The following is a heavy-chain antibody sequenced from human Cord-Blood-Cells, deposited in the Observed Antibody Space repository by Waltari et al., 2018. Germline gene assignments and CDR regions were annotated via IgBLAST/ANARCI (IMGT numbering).Heavy chain of an antibody. CDR2: IYYSGST. Sequence: QLQLQESGPGLVKPSETLSLTCTVPGGPISSSSYYWGWTRPPPGKGLEWIGSIYYSGSTYYNPSLKSRVTISVDTSKNQFSLKLSSVTAADTAVYYCASHEHYYGSGSYYNYFDYWGQGTLVTVSS. J-gene: IGHJ4*02. CDR3: ASHEHYYGSGSYYNYFDY. D-gene: IGHD3-10*01. V-gene: IGHV4-39*07. CDR1: GGPISSSSYY.